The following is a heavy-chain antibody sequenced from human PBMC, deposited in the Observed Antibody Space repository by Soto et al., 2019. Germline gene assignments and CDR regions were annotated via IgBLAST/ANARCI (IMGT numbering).Heavy chain of an antibody. D-gene: IGHD3-3*01. V-gene: IGHV4-38-2*02. CDR1: GPSISSAYY. J-gene: IGHJ3*02. CDR3: ARVHWSGSSYDGFDI. Sequence: KASETLSLTCSVSGPSISSAYYWGWIRQSPGRGLEFIGRIYFNGNTFYNPSLKSRVTVSRDTSKNQFSLNLSSVTAADTAVYYCARVHWSGSSYDGFDIWGQGTMVTVSS. CDR2: IYFNGNT.